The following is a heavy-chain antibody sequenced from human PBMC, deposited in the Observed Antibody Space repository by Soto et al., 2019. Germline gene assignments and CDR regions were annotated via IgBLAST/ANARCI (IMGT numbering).Heavy chain of an antibody. CDR1: GGTFSSYA. CDR3: ARSTDYYDSSGYAPFDY. D-gene: IGHD3-22*01. Sequence: ASVKVSCKASGGTFSSYAISWVRQAPGQGLEWMGGIIPIFGTANYAQKFQGRVTITADESTSTAYMELSSLRSEDTAVYYCARSTDYYDSSGYAPFDYWGQGTLVTVSS. J-gene: IGHJ4*02. CDR2: IIPIFGTA. V-gene: IGHV1-69*13.